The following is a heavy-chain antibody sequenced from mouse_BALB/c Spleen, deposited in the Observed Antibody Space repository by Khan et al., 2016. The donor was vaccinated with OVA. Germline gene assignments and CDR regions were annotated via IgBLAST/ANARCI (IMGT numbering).Heavy chain of an antibody. V-gene: IGHV14-3*02. CDR1: GLNIKDTY. Sequence: LVESGATVKSPCTAFGLNIKDTYMHWLKQWLEQGLEWPGRIVPSNGNTKYDPKFQGKATITADTSSNTAYLKVSNLTSRDAAIYYCDRMARKWGQGTTLTVSS. J-gene: IGHJ2*01. CDR3: DRMARK. CDR2: IVPSNGNT.